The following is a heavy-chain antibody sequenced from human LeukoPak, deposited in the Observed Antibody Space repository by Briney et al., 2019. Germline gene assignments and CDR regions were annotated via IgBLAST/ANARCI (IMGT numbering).Heavy chain of an antibody. D-gene: IGHD6-19*01. J-gene: IGHJ4*02. CDR1: GFTFSSYA. Sequence: PGRSLRLSCAASGFTFSSYAMHWVRQAPGKGLEWVAVISYDGSNKYYADSVKGRFTISRDNSKNTLYLQMNSLRAEDTAVYYCAREIGGIAVADPFDYWGQGTLVTVSS. CDR2: ISYDGSNK. CDR3: AREIGGIAVADPFDY. V-gene: IGHV3-30-3*01.